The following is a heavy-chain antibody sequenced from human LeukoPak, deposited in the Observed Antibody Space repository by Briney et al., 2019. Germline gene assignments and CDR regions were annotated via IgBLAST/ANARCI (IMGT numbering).Heavy chain of an antibody. CDR1: GGSISGSSYY. CDR3: ASQSFYYDSSGYGDY. J-gene: IGHJ4*02. Sequence: PSETLSLTCTVSGGSISGSSYYWGWIRQPPGKGLEWIGSIYYSGSTYYNPSLKSRVTTSVDTSKNQFSLKLSSVTAADTAVYYCASQSFYYDSSGYGDYWGQGTLVTVSS. V-gene: IGHV4-39*07. CDR2: IYYSGST. D-gene: IGHD3-22*01.